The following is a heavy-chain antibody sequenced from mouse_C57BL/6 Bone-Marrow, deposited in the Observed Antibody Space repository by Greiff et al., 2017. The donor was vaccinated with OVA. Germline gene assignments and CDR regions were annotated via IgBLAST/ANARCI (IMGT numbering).Heavy chain of an antibody. Sequence: VQLQQSGPELVKPGASVKISCKASGYSFTGYYMNWVKQSPEKSLEWIGEINPSTGGTTYNQKFKAKATLTVDKSSSTAYMQLKSLTSEDSAVYYCASDGYADYYAMDYWGQGTSVTVSS. D-gene: IGHD2-2*01. J-gene: IGHJ4*01. CDR2: INPSTGGT. CDR3: ASDGYADYYAMDY. V-gene: IGHV1-42*01. CDR1: GYSFTGYY.